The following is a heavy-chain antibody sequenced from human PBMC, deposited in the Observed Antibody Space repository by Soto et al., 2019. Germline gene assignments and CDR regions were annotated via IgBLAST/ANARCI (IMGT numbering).Heavy chain of an antibody. CDR1: GYNFTSYW. CDR3: ARYGVVAATRDNWFDR. D-gene: IGHD2-15*01. CDR2: IYPGDSDT. Sequence: GESLKISCKGSGYNFTSYWIGWVRQMPGKGLEWMRTIYPGDSDTRYSPSFQGQVTISADKSISTAYLQWSSLKASDPAMYYCARYGVVAATRDNWFDRWGQGPLVTVSS. V-gene: IGHV5-51*01. J-gene: IGHJ5*02.